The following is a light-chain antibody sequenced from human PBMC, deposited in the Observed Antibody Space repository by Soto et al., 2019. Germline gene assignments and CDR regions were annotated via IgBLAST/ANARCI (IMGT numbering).Light chain of an antibody. CDR3: QQGNSFPFT. CDR2: AAS. Sequence: DIQMTQSPSSVSASVGDRVTFTCRASQGLGRWLAWYQQKPGKAPKLLIYAASDFQSGVPSRFSVSGSGTDFTLTISSLQPEDFATPSCQQGNSFPFTFAQGTRLEI. J-gene: IGKJ5*01. V-gene: IGKV1-12*01. CDR1: QGLGRW.